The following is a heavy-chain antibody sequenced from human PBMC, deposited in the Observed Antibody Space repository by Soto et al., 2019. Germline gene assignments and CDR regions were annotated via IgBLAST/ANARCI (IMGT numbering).Heavy chain of an antibody. CDR3: AKELAIIGKGAFDM. Sequence: PGGSLRLSCAASGFTFSSYAMSWVRQAPGKGLEWVSGLSGSGGSTYYADSVKGRFTISRDNSKNTLYLQMTSLRAEDTAVYYCAKELAIIGKGAFDMWGQGTMVTVSS. CDR1: GFTFSSYA. D-gene: IGHD3-3*02. V-gene: IGHV3-23*01. J-gene: IGHJ3*02. CDR2: LSGSGGST.